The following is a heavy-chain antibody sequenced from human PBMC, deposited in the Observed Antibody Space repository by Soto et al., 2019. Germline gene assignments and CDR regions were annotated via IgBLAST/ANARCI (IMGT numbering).Heavy chain of an antibody. V-gene: IGHV4-31*03. J-gene: IGHJ6*02. Sequence: SETLSLTCTVSGGSISSGGYYWSWIRQHPGKGLEWIGDIYYSGSTYYNPSLKSRVTIAVDSSKNQFSLKLSSVTAADTAVYYCAGMEAARGYYGMDDWGQETTVTVSS. CDR2: IYYSGST. CDR3: AGMEAARGYYGMDD. CDR1: GGSISSGGYY. D-gene: IGHD6-25*01.